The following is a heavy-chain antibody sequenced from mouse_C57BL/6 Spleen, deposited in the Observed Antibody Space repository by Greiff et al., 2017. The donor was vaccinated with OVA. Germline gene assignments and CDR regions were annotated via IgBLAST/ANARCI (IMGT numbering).Heavy chain of an antibody. D-gene: IGHD2-4*01. Sequence: EVKLMESGPGLVKPSQSLSLTCSVTGYSITSGYYWNWIRQFPGNKLEWMGYISYDGSNNYNPSLKNRISITRDTSKNQFFLKLNSVTTEDTATYYCARTMITLYFDVWGTGTTVTVSS. CDR3: ARTMITLYFDV. CDR1: GYSITSGYY. J-gene: IGHJ1*03. V-gene: IGHV3-6*01. CDR2: ISYDGSN.